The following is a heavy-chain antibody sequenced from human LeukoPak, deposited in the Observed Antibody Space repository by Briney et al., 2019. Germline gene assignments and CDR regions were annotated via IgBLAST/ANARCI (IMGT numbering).Heavy chain of an antibody. D-gene: IGHD6-19*01. CDR2: ISYDGRIK. J-gene: IGHJ4*02. CDR3: AHLSGYSSGWPYY. CDR1: GFTFSSYA. Sequence: GGSLRLSCAASGFTFSSYAIHWVRQAPGKGLEWVSFISYDGRIKYYADSVKGRFTISRDNSKNTLYLQMNSLRVEDTAIYYCAHLSGYSSGWPYYWGQGTLVTVSS. V-gene: IGHV3-30-3*01.